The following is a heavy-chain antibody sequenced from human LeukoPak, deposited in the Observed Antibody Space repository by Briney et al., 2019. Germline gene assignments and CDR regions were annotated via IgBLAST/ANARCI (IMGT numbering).Heavy chain of an antibody. Sequence: GGSLRLSCAASGFTFSSYAMSWVRQAPGKGLEWVSAISGSGGSTYYADSVKGRFTISRDNSKNTLYLQMNSLRAEDTAVYYCAKDAYRSAYSGSYSDYWGQGTLVTVSS. D-gene: IGHD1-26*01. J-gene: IGHJ4*02. CDR3: AKDAYRSAYSGSYSDY. CDR1: GFTFSSYA. CDR2: ISGSGGST. V-gene: IGHV3-23*01.